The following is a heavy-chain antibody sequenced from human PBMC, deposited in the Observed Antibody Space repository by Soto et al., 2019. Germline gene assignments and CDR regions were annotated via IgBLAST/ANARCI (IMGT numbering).Heavy chain of an antibody. J-gene: IGHJ4*02. V-gene: IGHV4-34*01. Sequence: SETLSLTCAVYGGSFSGYYWSWIRQPPGKGLEWIGEINHSGSTNYNPSLKSRVTISVDTSKNQFSLKLSSVTAADTAVYYCARGGGTVYYDFWSGPGYFDYWGQGTLVTVSS. CDR3: ARGGGTVYYDFWSGPGYFDY. D-gene: IGHD3-3*01. CDR1: GGSFSGYY. CDR2: INHSGST.